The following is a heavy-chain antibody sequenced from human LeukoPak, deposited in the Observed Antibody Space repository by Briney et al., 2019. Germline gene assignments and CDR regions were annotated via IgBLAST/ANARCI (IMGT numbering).Heavy chain of an antibody. Sequence: SVKVSCKASGGTFSSYTISWVRQAPGQGLEWMGGIIPILGIANYAQKFQGRVTITADKSTSTAYMELSSLRSEDTAVYYCAREISMTTVPNGAFDYWGQGTLVTVSS. CDR2: IIPILGIA. CDR3: AREISMTTVPNGAFDY. D-gene: IGHD4-17*01. CDR1: GGTFSSYT. J-gene: IGHJ4*02. V-gene: IGHV1-69*04.